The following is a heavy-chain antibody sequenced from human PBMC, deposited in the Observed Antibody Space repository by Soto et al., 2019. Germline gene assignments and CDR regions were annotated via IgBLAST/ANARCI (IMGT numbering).Heavy chain of an antibody. V-gene: IGHV3-53*01. J-gene: IGHJ6*02. CDR3: ARATTGYSSSWYSPLYYCYGMDV. CDR2: IYSGGST. CDR1: GFTVSSNY. Sequence: EVQLVESGGGLVQPGGSLRLSCAASGFTVSSNYMSWVRQAPGKGLEWVSVIYSGGSTYYADSVKGRFTISRNNSKNTLYLQMNSLRAEDTAVYYCARATTGYSSSWYSPLYYCYGMDVWGQGTTVTVSS. D-gene: IGHD6-13*01.